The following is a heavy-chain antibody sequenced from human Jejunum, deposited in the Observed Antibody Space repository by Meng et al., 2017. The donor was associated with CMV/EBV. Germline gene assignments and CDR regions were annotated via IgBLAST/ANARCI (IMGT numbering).Heavy chain of an antibody. V-gene: IGHV1-3*01. J-gene: IGHJ5*01. CDR1: GYTFTNHA. Sequence: AYGYTFTNHAMHWVRQAPGQRLEWMGWINAVNGKTKYSQKCQGRVTFSSDTSASTGYMELSSLRSEDTAVFYCAKAGASPPGNWFDSWGQGTLVTVSS. CDR2: INAVNGKT. CDR3: AKAGASPPGNWFDS. D-gene: IGHD2-2*01.